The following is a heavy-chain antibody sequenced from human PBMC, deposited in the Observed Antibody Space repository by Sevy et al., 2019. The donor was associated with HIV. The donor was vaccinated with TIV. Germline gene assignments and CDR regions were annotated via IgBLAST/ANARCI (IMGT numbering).Heavy chain of an antibody. CDR1: GFTFTSYA. D-gene: IGHD3-22*01. CDR2: ISYDGSKK. J-gene: IGHJ4*02. Sequence: GGSLRLSCAASGFTFTSYAMHWVRQAPGKGLEWVAVISYDGSKKYYAESGKGRLTISGDNSKNMLYVQMNSLLAEDTAVYYCGRDLLDYDSSGTYGYFDLWGQGTLVTVSS. CDR3: GRDLLDYDSSGTYGYFDL. V-gene: IGHV3-30-3*01.